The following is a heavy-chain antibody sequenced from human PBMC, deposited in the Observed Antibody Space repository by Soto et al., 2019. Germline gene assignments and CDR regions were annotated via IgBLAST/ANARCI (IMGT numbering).Heavy chain of an antibody. J-gene: IGHJ6*02. D-gene: IGHD3-10*01. CDR1: EFTFGNYW. V-gene: IGHV3-74*01. CDR3: TRDSYRRDGSGTYYYYGMDV. Sequence: PGGSLRLSCAASEFTFGNYWLHWVRQAPGTGLVWVSRINPDGSNTAYADSVKGRFTISRDNAKSTLYLQMNGLRAEDTAVYYCTRDSYRRDGSGTYYYYGMDVWGQGTTVTVSS. CDR2: INPDGSNT.